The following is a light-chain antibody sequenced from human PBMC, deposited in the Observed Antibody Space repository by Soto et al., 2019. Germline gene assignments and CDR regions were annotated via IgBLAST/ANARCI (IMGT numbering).Light chain of an antibody. J-gene: IGKJ1*01. Sequence: EIVLTQSPGTLSLSPGERVTLSCRASQTVVSSYLAWYQQKPGQAPRLLIYGASNRATGIPDRFSGSRSGTDFTLTISRLEPEDFAVYYCQQYGSSPWTFGQGTKVDIK. CDR3: QQYGSSPWT. CDR1: QTVVSSY. V-gene: IGKV3-20*01. CDR2: GAS.